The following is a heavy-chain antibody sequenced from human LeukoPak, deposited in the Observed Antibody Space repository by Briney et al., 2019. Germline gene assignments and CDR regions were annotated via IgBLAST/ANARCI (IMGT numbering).Heavy chain of an antibody. V-gene: IGHV4-59*01. Sequence: SETLSLTCTASGGSISSYYWSWIRQPPGKGLEWIGYIYYSGITNYNPSLKSRVTMSVDTSKNQFSLKLSSVAAADTAVYYCARGGSGYYDSSGYHKSLYYFDYWGQGTLVTVSS. CDR1: GGSISSYY. CDR2: IYYSGIT. CDR3: ARGGSGYYDSSGYHKSLYYFDY. J-gene: IGHJ4*02. D-gene: IGHD3-22*01.